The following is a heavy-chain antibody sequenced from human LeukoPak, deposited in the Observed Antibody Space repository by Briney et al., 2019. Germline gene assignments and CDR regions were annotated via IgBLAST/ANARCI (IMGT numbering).Heavy chain of an antibody. V-gene: IGHV3-23*01. Sequence: PGGSLRLSCAASGFTFSSYAMSWVRQPPGKGLGWVSAISGSGGTTYYADSVKGRFTISRDNSKNTLYLRMNSLRAEDTAVYYCAKGGHDSYGTYFDYWGQGTLVTVSS. D-gene: IGHD5-18*01. CDR1: GFTFSSYA. J-gene: IGHJ4*02. CDR3: AKGGHDSYGTYFDY. CDR2: ISGSGGTT.